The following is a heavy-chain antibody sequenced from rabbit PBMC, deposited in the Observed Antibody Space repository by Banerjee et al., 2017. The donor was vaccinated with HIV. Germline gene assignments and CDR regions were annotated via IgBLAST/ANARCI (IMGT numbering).Heavy chain of an antibody. CDR3: ARAIIRMVMLVSYGMDL. D-gene: IGHD6-1*01. CDR2: IYGGSSGST. V-gene: IGHV1S45*01. Sequence: QEQLEESGGDLVKPEGSLTLTCKASGFDFTGNAMCWVRQAPGKGLEWVGTIYGGSSGSTYYASWAKGRFTISKTSSTTVTLQATSLTAADTATYFCARAIIRMVMLVSYGMDLWGPGTLVTVS. J-gene: IGHJ6*01. CDR1: GFDFTGNA.